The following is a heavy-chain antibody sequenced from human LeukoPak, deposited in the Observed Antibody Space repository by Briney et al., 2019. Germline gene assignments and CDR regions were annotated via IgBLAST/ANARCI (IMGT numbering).Heavy chain of an antibody. J-gene: IGHJ2*01. CDR1: GGSFSGYY. CDR3: ARGGRRYFDL. CDR2: INHSGST. Sequence: SETLSLTCAVSGGSFSGYYWSWIRQAPGKGLEWIGEINHSGSTNYNPSLKSRVTISTDTSKNQFSLKLSSVTAADTAVYYCARGGRRYFDLWGRGTLVTVSS. V-gene: IGHV4-34*01.